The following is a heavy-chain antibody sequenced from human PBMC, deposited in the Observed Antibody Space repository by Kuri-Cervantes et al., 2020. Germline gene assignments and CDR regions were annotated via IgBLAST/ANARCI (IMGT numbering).Heavy chain of an antibody. D-gene: IGHD3-10*01. CDR3: ARILLKRAAAFDI. Sequence: SETLSLTCTVSGGSISSSSYYWGWIRQPPGKGLEWIGSIYYSGSTYYNPSLKSRVTISVDTSKNQFSLKLSSVTAADTAVYYCARILLKRAAAFDIWGQGTMVTVSS. V-gene: IGHV4-39*01. J-gene: IGHJ3*02. CDR1: GGSISSSSYY. CDR2: IYYSGST.